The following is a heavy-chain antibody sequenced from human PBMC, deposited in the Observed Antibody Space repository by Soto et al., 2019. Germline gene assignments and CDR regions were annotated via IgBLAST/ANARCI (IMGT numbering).Heavy chain of an antibody. Sequence: LRLSCAASGFTFSSYGMHWVRQAPGKGLEWVAVISYDGSNKYYADSVKGRFTISRDNSKNTLYLQMNSLRAEDTAVYYCANLSPYCSSTSCTDDYWGQGTLVTVSS. V-gene: IGHV3-30*18. D-gene: IGHD2-2*01. J-gene: IGHJ4*02. CDR3: ANLSPYCSSTSCTDDY. CDR2: ISYDGSNK. CDR1: GFTFSSYG.